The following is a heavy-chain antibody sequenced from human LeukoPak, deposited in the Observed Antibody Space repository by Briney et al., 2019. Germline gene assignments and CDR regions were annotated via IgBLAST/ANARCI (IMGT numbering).Heavy chain of an antibody. CDR3: AKDEATYYDFWSGTTFDY. CDR2: ISGSGGST. V-gene: IGHV3-23*01. CDR1: GFTFSSYA. J-gene: IGHJ4*02. Sequence: GGSLRLSCAASGFTFSSYAMSWVRQAPGKGLEWVSAISGSGGSTYYADSVKGRFTISRDNSKNTLYLQMNSLRAEDTAVYYCAKDEATYYDFWSGTTFDYWGQGTLATVSS. D-gene: IGHD3-3*01.